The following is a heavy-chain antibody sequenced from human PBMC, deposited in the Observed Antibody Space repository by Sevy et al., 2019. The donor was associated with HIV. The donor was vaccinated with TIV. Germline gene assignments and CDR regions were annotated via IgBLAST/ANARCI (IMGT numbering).Heavy chain of an antibody. CDR3: ASLGVGQHFLV. CDR1: GYSFTSYW. Sequence: GESLKISCKGSGYSFTSYWIGWVRQMPGKGLEWMGIIYPDNSDIRYSPSFQGQVTVSADKSISTAYLQWSSLKASDTAMYYCASLGVGQHFLVWGQGTTVTVSS. V-gene: IGHV5-51*01. J-gene: IGHJ6*02. CDR2: IYPDNSDI. D-gene: IGHD6-13*01.